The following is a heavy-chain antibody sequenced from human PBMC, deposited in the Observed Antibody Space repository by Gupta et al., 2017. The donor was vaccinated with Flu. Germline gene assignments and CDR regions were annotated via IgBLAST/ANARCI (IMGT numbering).Heavy chain of an antibody. J-gene: IGHJ5*02. CDR3: AKHSWFDP. Sequence: EVQLVESGGGLVQPGRSLRLSCAASGFTFDDYAMHWVRQAPGKGLEWVSGISWNSGSIGYADSVKGRFTISRDNAKNSLYLQMNSLRAEDTALYYCAKHSWFDPWGQGTLVTVSS. CDR1: GFTFDDYA. V-gene: IGHV3-9*01. CDR2: ISWNSGSI.